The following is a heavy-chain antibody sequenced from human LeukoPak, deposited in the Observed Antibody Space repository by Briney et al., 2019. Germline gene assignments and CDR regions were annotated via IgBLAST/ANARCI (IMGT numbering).Heavy chain of an antibody. CDR1: GGSFSGYY. CDR3: ASIVVVTAAIDY. V-gene: IGHV4-59*06. Sequence: SETLSLTCAVNGGSFSGYYWSWIRQSPGKGLEWIGFIYYSGSTYYNPSLKSRVTISVDTSKNQFSLKLRSVTAADTAVYYCASIVVVTAAIDYWGQGTLVTVSS. D-gene: IGHD2-21*02. CDR2: IYYSGST. J-gene: IGHJ4*02.